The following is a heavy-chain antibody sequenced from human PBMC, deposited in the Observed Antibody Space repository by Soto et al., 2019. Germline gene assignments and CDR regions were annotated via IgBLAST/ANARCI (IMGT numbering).Heavy chain of an antibody. V-gene: IGHV2-5*02. CDR3: AHTAFGSGSYHSFDY. J-gene: IGHJ4*02. CDR1: GFSLNTSGVG. Sequence: QITLKESGPTLVKPTQTLTLTCTFSGFSLNTSGVGVGWIRQPPGKALEWLALIYWDDDQRYSPSLKSRLTTTNNTSKNKVVLTMTNMDPVDTATYYCAHTAFGSGSYHSFDYWGQGTLVTVSS. CDR2: IYWDDDQ. D-gene: IGHD3-10*01.